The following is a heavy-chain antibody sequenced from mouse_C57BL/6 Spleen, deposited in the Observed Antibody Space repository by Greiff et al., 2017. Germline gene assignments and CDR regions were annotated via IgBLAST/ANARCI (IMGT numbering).Heavy chain of an antibody. D-gene: IGHD2-3*01. Sequence: VQLQQSGAELVRPGASVTLSCKASGYTFTDYEMHWVKQTPVHGLEWIGAIDPETGGTAYNQKFKGKAILTADKSSSTAYMELRSLTSEDSAVYYCTRSDDGYSDYAMDYWGQGTSVTVSS. CDR1: GYTFTDYE. CDR2: IDPETGGT. V-gene: IGHV1-15*01. J-gene: IGHJ4*01. CDR3: TRSDDGYSDYAMDY.